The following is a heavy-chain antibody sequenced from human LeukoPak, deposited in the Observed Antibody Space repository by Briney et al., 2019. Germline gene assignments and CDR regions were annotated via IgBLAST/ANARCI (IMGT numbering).Heavy chain of an antibody. CDR3: ARDHRLRYFDWSDFDY. D-gene: IGHD3-9*01. J-gene: IGHJ4*02. CDR2: ISSSSFYT. Sequence: PGGSLRLSCAASGFTFSDYYMSWICQAPGKGLEWISYISSSSFYTSYADSVKGRFTISRDNAKNSLYLQMNSLRAEDTAVYYCARDHRLRYFDWSDFDYWGQGTLVTVSS. CDR1: GFTFSDYY. V-gene: IGHV3-11*06.